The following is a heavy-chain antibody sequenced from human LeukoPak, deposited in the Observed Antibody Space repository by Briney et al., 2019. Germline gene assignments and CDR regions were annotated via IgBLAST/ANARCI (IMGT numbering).Heavy chain of an antibody. CDR1: GYSFTSFG. J-gene: IGHJ4*02. Sequence: GASVKVSCKASGYSFTSFGISWVRQAPGQGLEWMGWISAYNDKIKYAQKFQDRITLTQDTSTSTAYMEVRSLRSDDTAMFYCARDLGEIEMAAIFFDYWGQGTLVTVSS. V-gene: IGHV1-18*01. CDR2: ISAYNDKI. D-gene: IGHD5-24*01. CDR3: ARDLGEIEMAAIFFDY.